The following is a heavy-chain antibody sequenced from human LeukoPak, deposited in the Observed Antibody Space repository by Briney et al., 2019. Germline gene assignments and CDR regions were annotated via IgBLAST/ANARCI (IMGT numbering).Heavy chain of an antibody. CDR2: INHSGST. D-gene: IGHD6-19*01. Sequence: PSETLSLTXAVYGGSFSGYYWSWIRQPPGKGLEWIGEINHSGSTNYNPSLKSRVTISVDTSKNQFSLKLSSVTAADTAVYYCARSTVAQGAFDIWGQGTMVTVSS. J-gene: IGHJ3*02. V-gene: IGHV4-34*01. CDR3: ARSTVAQGAFDI. CDR1: GGSFSGYY.